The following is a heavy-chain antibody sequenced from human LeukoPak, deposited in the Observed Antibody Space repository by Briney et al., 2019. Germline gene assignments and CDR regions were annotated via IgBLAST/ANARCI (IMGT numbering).Heavy chain of an antibody. Sequence: GGSLRLSCAASGFTFDDYAMHWVRQAPGKGLEWVSGISWNSGSIGYADSVKGRFTISRDNAKNALYLQMNSLRAEDTALYYCARDRFVGARWAFDIWGQGTMVTVSS. CDR1: GFTFDDYA. CDR2: ISWNSGSI. J-gene: IGHJ3*02. CDR3: ARDRFVGARWAFDI. V-gene: IGHV3-9*01. D-gene: IGHD1-26*01.